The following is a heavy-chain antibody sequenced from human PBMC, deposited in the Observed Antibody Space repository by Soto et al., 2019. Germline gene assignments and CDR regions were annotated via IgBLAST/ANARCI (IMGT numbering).Heavy chain of an antibody. V-gene: IGHV3-33*01. J-gene: IGHJ3*02. D-gene: IGHD2-15*01. CDR3: ARLYCSASSCYSVDAFDI. CDR1: GFTFSSYG. Sequence: GGSLRLSCAASGFTFSSYGMHWVRQAPGKGLEWVALIWFDGSDKYYTESVKGRFTISRDNSKSTLYLQMNSLRAEDTAVYYCARLYCSASSCYSVDAFDIRGQGTMVTVSS. CDR2: IWFDGSDK.